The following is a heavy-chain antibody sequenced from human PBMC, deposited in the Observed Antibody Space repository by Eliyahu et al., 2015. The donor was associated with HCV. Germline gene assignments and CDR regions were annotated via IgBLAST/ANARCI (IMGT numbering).Heavy chain of an antibody. Sequence: QLQLQESGPGLVKPSETLSLTCTVSGGSISSSSYYWGWIRQPPGKGLEWIGSIYYSGSTYYNPSLKSRVTISVDTSKNQFSLKLSPVTAADTAVYYCATRCSPQWLATGDYYYGMDVWGQGTTVTVSS. CDR1: GGSISSSSYY. D-gene: IGHD6-19*01. CDR2: IYYSGST. CDR3: ATRCSPQWLATGDYYYGMDV. V-gene: IGHV4-39*01. J-gene: IGHJ6*02.